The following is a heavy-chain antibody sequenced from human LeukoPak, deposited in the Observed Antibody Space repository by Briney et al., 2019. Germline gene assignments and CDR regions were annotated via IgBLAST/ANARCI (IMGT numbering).Heavy chain of an antibody. J-gene: IGHJ5*02. CDR1: GYSISSGYY. D-gene: IGHD6-13*01. Sequence: PSETLSLTCAVSGYSISSGYYWGWIRQPPGKGPEWIGSIYHSGSTYYNPSLKSRVTISVDTSKNQFSLKLSSVTAADTAVYYCARHVSPRGRSSWYVGWFDPWGQGTLVTVSS. CDR2: IYHSGST. V-gene: IGHV4-38-2*01. CDR3: ARHVSPRGRSSWYVGWFDP.